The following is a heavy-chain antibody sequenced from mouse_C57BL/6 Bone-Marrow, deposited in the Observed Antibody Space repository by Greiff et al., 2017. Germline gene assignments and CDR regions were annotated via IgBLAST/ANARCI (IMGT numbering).Heavy chain of an antibody. CDR1: GYTFTSYW. D-gene: IGHD3-2*02. Sequence: QVQLQQPGAELVRPGSSVKLSCKASGYTFTSYWMHWVQQRPIQGLEWIGNIDPSDSETHYNQKFKDKATLTVDKSSSTAYMQLSSLTSEDSAVYYCARWRTAQATYYFDYWGQGTTLTVSS. V-gene: IGHV1-52*01. CDR2: IDPSDSET. CDR3: ARWRTAQATYYFDY. J-gene: IGHJ2*01.